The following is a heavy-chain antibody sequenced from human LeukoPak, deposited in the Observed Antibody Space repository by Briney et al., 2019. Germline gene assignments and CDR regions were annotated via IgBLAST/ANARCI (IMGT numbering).Heavy chain of an antibody. D-gene: IGHD3-9*01. J-gene: IGHJ3*02. CDR2: IYPGDSDT. Sequence: GESLKISCKGSEYSFSSYWIGWVRQLPGKGLEWMGIIYPGDSDTRYSPSFQGQVTISADKSISTAYLQWSSLKASDTAMYYCARPAYYDILTGYAYFGAFDIWGQGTMVTVSS. V-gene: IGHV5-51*01. CDR3: ARPAYYDILTGYAYFGAFDI. CDR1: EYSFSSYW.